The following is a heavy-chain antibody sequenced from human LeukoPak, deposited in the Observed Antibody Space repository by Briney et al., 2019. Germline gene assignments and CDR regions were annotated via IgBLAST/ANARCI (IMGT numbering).Heavy chain of an antibody. CDR2: ISGSDGST. Sequence: GGSLRLSCAASGFTFSSYAMSWVRQAPGKGLEWVSAISGSDGSTYYADSVKGRFTISRDNSKNTLYLQMNSLRAEDTAVYYCAKNAYSSSSLYYFDYWGQGTLVTVSS. V-gene: IGHV3-23*01. CDR3: AKNAYSSSSLYYFDY. J-gene: IGHJ4*02. CDR1: GFTFSSYA. D-gene: IGHD6-6*01.